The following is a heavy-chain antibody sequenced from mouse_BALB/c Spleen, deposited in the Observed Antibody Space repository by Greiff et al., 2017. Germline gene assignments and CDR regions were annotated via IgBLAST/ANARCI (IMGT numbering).Heavy chain of an antibody. CDR1: GFTFSSFG. Sequence: QRVESGGGLVQPGGSRKLSCAASGFTFSSFGMHWVRQAPEKGLEWVAYISSGSSTIYYADTVKGRFTISRDNPKNTLFLQMTSLRSEDTAMYYCARSSRGYYAMDYWGQGTSVTVSS. CDR2: ISSGSSTI. J-gene: IGHJ4*01. V-gene: IGHV5-17*02. CDR3: ARSSRGYYAMDY.